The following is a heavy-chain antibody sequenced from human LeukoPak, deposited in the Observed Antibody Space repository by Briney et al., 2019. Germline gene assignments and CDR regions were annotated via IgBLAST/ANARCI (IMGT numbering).Heavy chain of an antibody. CDR2: INQDGSEE. CDR1: GLPFSTFW. D-gene: IGHD2-2*01. V-gene: IGHV3-7*01. CDR3: ARNARGPGDY. Sequence: GGSLRLSCAASGLPFSTFWMNWVRQAPGKGLEWVANINQDGSEEYYVDSVKGRFTISRDNAKNSVYLQMNSLRVEDTGMYYCARNARGPGDYWGQGTVVTVSS. J-gene: IGHJ4*02.